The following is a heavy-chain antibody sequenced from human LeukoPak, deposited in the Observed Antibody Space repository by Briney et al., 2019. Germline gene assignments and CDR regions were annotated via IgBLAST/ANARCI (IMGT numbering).Heavy chain of an antibody. Sequence: SETLSLACTVSGGSLSSYYWSWLRQPPGKGREWIGYIYYSGSTNYKPSLTSRVTISVDTSKNQFSPKLSSVTAADTAVYYCARVLVTKGWAFDIWGQGTMVTVSS. J-gene: IGHJ3*02. CDR2: IYYSGST. CDR3: ARVLVTKGWAFDI. D-gene: IGHD4-17*01. CDR1: GGSLSSYY. V-gene: IGHV4-59*01.